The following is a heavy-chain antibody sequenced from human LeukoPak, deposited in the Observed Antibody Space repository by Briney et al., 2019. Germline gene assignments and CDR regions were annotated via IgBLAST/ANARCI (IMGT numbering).Heavy chain of an antibody. CDR3: ARDATGYGDSFDY. CDR2: IYYSGST. V-gene: IGHV4-59*01. Sequence: PSETLSLTCTVSGVSISSYYWSWIRQPPGKGLEWIGYIYYSGSTNYNPSLMSRVTISVDTSKNQFSLKLSSVTAADTAVYYCARDATGYGDSFDYWGQGTLVTVSS. J-gene: IGHJ4*02. CDR1: GVSISSYY. D-gene: IGHD4-17*01.